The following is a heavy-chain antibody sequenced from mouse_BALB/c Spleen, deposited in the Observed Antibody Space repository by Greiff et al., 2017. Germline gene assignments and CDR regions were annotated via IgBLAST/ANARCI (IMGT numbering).Heavy chain of an antibody. V-gene: IGHV14-1*02. D-gene: IGHD2-4*01. CDR1: GFNIKDYY. CDR3: AFYYDYDRAY. J-gene: IGHJ3*01. Sequence: EVQLQQSGAELVRPGALVKLSCKASGFNIKDYYMHWVKQRPEQGLEWIGWIDPENGNTIYDPKFQGKASITADTSSNTAYLQLSSLTSEDTAVYYCAFYYDYDRAYWGQGTLVTVSA. CDR2: IDPENGNT.